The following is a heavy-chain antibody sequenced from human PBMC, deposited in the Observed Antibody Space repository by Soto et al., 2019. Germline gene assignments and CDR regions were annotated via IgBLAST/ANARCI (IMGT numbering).Heavy chain of an antibody. J-gene: IGHJ4*02. CDR1: GFTFSDSW. V-gene: IGHV3-15*01. D-gene: IGHD3-16*02. Sequence: EVQLVESGGGTVKPGESLRLSCAASGFTFSDSWMSWVRQAPGKGLEWVGRIKSKSDGGTRDHAAPVEGRFTISRDDSTNTLYLKMNSLKTDDPAVYYCSPYDYISGTYRVRWAYWGQGTLVTVSS. CDR2: IKSKSDGGTR. CDR3: SPYDYISGTYRVRWAY.